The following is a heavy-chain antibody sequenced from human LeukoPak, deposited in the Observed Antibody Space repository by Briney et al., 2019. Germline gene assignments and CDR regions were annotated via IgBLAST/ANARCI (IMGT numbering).Heavy chain of an antibody. CDR3: AKGSSSSGWYNFDY. V-gene: IGHV3-23*01. D-gene: IGHD6-19*01. Sequence: GGSLRLSCAASGFTFNNAWMNWVRQAPGKGLEWVASISGSGGNTFYADSVKGRFAISRDNSKNTLYLQMNSLRAEDTAVYYCAKGSSSSGWYNFDYWGQGTLVTVSS. CDR2: ISGSGGNT. J-gene: IGHJ4*02. CDR1: GFTFNNAW.